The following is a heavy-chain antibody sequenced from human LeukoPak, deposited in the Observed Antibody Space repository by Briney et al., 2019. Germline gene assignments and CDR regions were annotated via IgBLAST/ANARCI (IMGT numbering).Heavy chain of an antibody. J-gene: IGHJ4*02. D-gene: IGHD2-2*02. CDR2: VEPEDGEA. V-gene: IGHV1-24*01. CDR3: TTDILDYCDTSSCHKGNS. Sequence: ASVKVSCKVSGYTLTDLSMHWVRQAPGKGLEWMGGVEPEDGEAIYAQRFQGRVTMTEDTSTDTAYMELSSLRSEDTAVYYCTTDILDYCDTSSCHKGNSWGQGTLVTVSS. CDR1: GYTLTDLS.